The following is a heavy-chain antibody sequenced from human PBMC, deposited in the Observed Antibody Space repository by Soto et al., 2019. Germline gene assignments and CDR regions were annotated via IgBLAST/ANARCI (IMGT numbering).Heavy chain of an antibody. D-gene: IGHD5-18*01. CDR1: GGTFNTHS. J-gene: IGHJ4*02. CDR2: IIPLFGTG. Sequence: QVQLLQSGAEVRKPGSSVKVSCKASGGTFNTHSINWVRQAPGQGLEWMGGIIPLFGTGNYAQKFQGRVTITADESTSTAYMELGSLRSEDTAVYYCARRGYSYAQETGPLDSWGQGTLLTVSS. V-gene: IGHV1-69*01. CDR3: ARRGYSYAQETGPLDS.